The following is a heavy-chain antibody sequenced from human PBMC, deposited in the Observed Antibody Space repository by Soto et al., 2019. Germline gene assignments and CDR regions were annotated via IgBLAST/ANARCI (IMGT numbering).Heavy chain of an antibody. CDR3: AKGEDAAVYDYIWGSYTFDY. V-gene: IGHV3-23*01. CDR1: GFTFSSYA. CDR2: ISGSGGST. Sequence: EVQLLESGGGLVQPGGSLRLSCAASGFTFSSYAMSWVRQAPGKGLEWVSAISGSGGSTYYADSVKGRFTISRDNYNNTRYQQMNNLRAEDTDVYYCAKGEDAAVYDYIWGSYTFDYWRQGTLVNV. J-gene: IGHJ4*02. D-gene: IGHD3-16*01.